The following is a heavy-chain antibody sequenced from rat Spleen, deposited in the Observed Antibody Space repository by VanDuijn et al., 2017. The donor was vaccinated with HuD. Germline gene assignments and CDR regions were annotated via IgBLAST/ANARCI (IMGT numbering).Heavy chain of an antibody. V-gene: IGHV5-29*01. CDR3: ARHVATVVDGFAY. CDR1: GFTFSNYG. D-gene: IGHD1-1*01. J-gene: IGHJ3*01. Sequence: EVQLVESGGGLVQPGRSLKLSCAASGFTFSNYGMAWVRQAPTKGLEWVATISYDGSITYYRDSVKGRFTISRDNAKSTLYLQMDSLRSEDTATYYCARHVATVVDGFAYWGQGTLVTVSS. CDR2: ISYDGSIT.